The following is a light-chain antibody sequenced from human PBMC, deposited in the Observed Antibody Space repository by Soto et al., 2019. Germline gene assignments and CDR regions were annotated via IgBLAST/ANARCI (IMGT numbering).Light chain of an antibody. V-gene: IGKV1-5*01. CDR2: DAS. Sequence: DIQMTQSPFTLSASVGDRVTITCRASQTISSWLAWYQQIPGKAPKLLIYDASNLESGVPSRFSGSGSGTEFTLTISSLQPEDFAVYDGQQYENYWKFGQGTKVEIK. CDR1: QTISSW. CDR3: QQYENYWK. J-gene: IGKJ1*01.